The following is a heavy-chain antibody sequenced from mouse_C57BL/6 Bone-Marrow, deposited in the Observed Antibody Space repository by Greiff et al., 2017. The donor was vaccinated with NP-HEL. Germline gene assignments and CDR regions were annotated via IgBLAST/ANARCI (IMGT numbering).Heavy chain of an antibody. V-gene: IGHV5-6*01. CDR3: ARHYDYEGKGVDYAMDY. D-gene: IGHD2-4*01. CDR2: ISSGGSYT. CDR1: GFTFSSYG. Sequence: EVHLVESGGDLVKPGGSLKLSCAASGFTFSSYGMSWVRQTPDKRLEWVATISSGGSYTYYPDSVKGRFTISRDNAKNTLYLQMSSLKSEDTAMYYCARHYDYEGKGVDYAMDYWGQGTSVTVSS. J-gene: IGHJ4*01.